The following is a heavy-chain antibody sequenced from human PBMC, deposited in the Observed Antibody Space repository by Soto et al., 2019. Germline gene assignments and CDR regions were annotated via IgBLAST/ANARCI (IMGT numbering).Heavy chain of an antibody. D-gene: IGHD3-3*01. Sequence: ASVKVSCKASGYTFTSYGISWVRQAPGQGLEWMGWISAYNGNTNYAQKLQGRVTMTTDTSTSTAYMELRSLRSDDTAVYYCARWNYDFWSGYYTGWFDPWGPGTLVTVAS. V-gene: IGHV1-18*01. CDR3: ARWNYDFWSGYYTGWFDP. J-gene: IGHJ5*02. CDR1: GYTFTSYG. CDR2: ISAYNGNT.